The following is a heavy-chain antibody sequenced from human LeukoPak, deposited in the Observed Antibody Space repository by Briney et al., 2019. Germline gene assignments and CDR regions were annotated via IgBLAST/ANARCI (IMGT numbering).Heavy chain of an antibody. CDR3: ARDLPQHNSSSYFYYYGMDV. J-gene: IGHJ6*02. CDR2: INPNDGST. D-gene: IGHD6-6*01. V-gene: IGHV1-46*01. Sequence: GASVKVSCKASGYTFTNYYMHWVRQAPGQGLEWMGIINPNDGSTSYAQKFQGRVSMTRDTPTGTVHMELSSLSSEGTAVYYCARDLPQHNSSSYFYYYGMDVWGQGTTVTVFS. CDR1: GYTFTNYY.